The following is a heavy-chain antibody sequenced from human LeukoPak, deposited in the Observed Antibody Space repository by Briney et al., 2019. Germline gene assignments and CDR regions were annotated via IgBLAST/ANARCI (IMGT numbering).Heavy chain of an antibody. Sequence: SQTLSLTCTVSGGSISSGGYYWSWIRQHPGKGLEWIGYIYYSGSTYYNPSLKSRVTISADTSKNQFSLKLSSVTAADTAVYYCARGYDSSGYWDYWGQGTLVTVSS. CDR2: IYYSGST. D-gene: IGHD3-22*01. J-gene: IGHJ4*02. V-gene: IGHV4-31*03. CDR1: GGSISSGGYY. CDR3: ARGYDSSGYWDY.